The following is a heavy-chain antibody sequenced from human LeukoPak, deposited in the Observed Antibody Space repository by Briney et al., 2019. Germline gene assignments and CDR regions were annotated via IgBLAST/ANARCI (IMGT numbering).Heavy chain of an antibody. D-gene: IGHD3-16*01. J-gene: IGHJ4*02. CDR1: GFTFSNAW. Sequence: GGSLRLSCAASGFTFSNAWMTWVRQAPGKGLEWVGRTKTKTDGGTTDYAAPVKGRFTISRDDSKNTLYLQMNSLKTEDTAVYYCTATLGYWGQGTLVTVSS. CDR2: TKTKTDGGTT. CDR3: TATLGY. V-gene: IGHV3-15*01.